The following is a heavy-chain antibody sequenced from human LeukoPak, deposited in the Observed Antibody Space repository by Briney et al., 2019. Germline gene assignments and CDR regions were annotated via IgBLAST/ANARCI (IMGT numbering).Heavy chain of an antibody. CDR2: INPNSGGT. Sequence: ASVKVSCKASGGTFTGYYMHWVRQAPGQGLEWMGWINPNSGGTNYAQKFQGRVTMTRDTSISTAYMELSRLRSDDTAVYYCARSSGYDFWFDPWGQGTLVTVSS. CDR1: GGTFTGYY. V-gene: IGHV1-2*02. CDR3: ARSSGYDFWFDP. D-gene: IGHD5-12*01. J-gene: IGHJ5*02.